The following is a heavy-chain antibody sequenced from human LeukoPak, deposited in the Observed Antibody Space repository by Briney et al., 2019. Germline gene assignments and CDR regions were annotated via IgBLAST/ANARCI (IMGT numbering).Heavy chain of an antibody. Sequence: PGGSLRLSCAASGFTFSSYGMHWVRQAPGKGLEWVAVISYDGSSKYYADSVKGRCTISRDNSKNTLYMQMNSLRAEDTAVYYCAKSRYCSSTSCSEPRLYYYNGMDVWGQGTTVTVSS. CDR3: AKSRYCSSTSCSEPRLYYYNGMDV. J-gene: IGHJ6*02. CDR2: ISYDGSSK. CDR1: GFTFSSYG. D-gene: IGHD2-2*01. V-gene: IGHV3-30*02.